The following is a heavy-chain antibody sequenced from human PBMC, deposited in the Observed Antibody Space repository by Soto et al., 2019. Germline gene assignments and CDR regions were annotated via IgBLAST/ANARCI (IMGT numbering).Heavy chain of an antibody. J-gene: IGHJ4*02. V-gene: IGHV1-18*01. CDR2: ISAYNGNT. D-gene: IGHD3-9*01. CDR3: ARDLLAYDILTAYYLMGYFDY. CDR1: GYTFTSYG. Sequence: QVQLVQSGAEVKKPGASVKVSCKASGYTFTSYGISWVRQAPGQGLEWMGWISAYNGNTNYAQKLQGRVTMTTDTSTSTSYMELRSLRSDDTAVYYCARDLLAYDILTAYYLMGYFDYWGQGTLVTVSS.